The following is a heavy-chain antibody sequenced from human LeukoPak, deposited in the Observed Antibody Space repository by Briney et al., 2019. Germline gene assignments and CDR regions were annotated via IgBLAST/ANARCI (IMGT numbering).Heavy chain of an antibody. CDR2: INHSGST. CDR1: GGSFSGYY. Sequence: SETLSLTCAIYGGSFSGYYWSWIRQPPGKGLEWIGEINHSGSTNYNPSLKSRVTISVDTSKNQFSLKLCSVTAADTAVYYCTRQKEGSGYYYYYGMDVWGQGTTVTVSS. J-gene: IGHJ6*02. CDR3: TRQKEGSGYYYYYGMDV. D-gene: IGHD3-10*01. V-gene: IGHV4-34*01.